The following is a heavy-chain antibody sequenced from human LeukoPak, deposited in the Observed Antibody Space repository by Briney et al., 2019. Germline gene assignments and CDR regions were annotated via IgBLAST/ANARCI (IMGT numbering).Heavy chain of an antibody. CDR1: GFTFDDYT. J-gene: IGHJ4*02. V-gene: IGHV3-43*01. CDR3: ARDRNMGIAAAGTPY. CDR2: ISWDGGST. D-gene: IGHD6-13*01. Sequence: GGSLRLSCAASGFTFDDYTMHWVRQAPGKGLEWVSLISWDGGSTYYADSVKGRFTISRDNAKNSLYLQMNSLRAEDTAVYYCARDRNMGIAAAGTPYWGQGTLVTVSS.